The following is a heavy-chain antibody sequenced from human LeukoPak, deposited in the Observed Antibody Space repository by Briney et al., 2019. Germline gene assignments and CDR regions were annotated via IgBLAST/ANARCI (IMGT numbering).Heavy chain of an antibody. D-gene: IGHD3-22*01. CDR1: GYTFTSYY. J-gene: IGHJ4*02. CDR3: ASEGGSGYLPFDY. Sequence: AXVKVSCKASGYTFTSYYMHWVRQAPGQGLEWMGIINPSGGSTSYAQKFQGRVTMTRDTSTSTVYMELSSLRSEDTAVYYCASEGGSGYLPFDYWGQGTLVTVSS. CDR2: INPSGGST. V-gene: IGHV1-46*01.